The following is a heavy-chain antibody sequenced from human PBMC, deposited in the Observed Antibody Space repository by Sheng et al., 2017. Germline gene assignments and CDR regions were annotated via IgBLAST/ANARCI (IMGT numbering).Heavy chain of an antibody. CDR2: IIPILGKA. Sequence: QVQLVQSGAEVKKPGSSVKVSCKASGGTFSSFSISWVRQAPGQGLEWMGGIIPILGKANYAQKFQGRVTITADKSTRTTYMELSSLRSEDTAVFYCLATRREYNYYIDVWGKGTTVTVSS. CDR3: LATRREYNYYIDV. CDR1: GGTFSSFS. J-gene: IGHJ6*03. V-gene: IGHV1-69*04.